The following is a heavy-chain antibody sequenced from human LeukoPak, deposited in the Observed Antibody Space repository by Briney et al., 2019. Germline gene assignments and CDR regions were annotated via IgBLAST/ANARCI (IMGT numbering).Heavy chain of an antibody. D-gene: IGHD3-22*01. CDR1: GFTFSDYY. J-gene: IGHJ6*02. Sequence: PGGSLRLSCAASGFTFSDYYMSWIRQAPGKGLEWVSYISSSGSTIYYADSVKGRFTISRDNAKNSLYLQMNSLRAEDTAVYYCARDDSSPYYYDSSGYYTYYYYYGMDVWGQGTTVTVSS. V-gene: IGHV3-11*01. CDR3: ARDDSSPYYYDSSGYYTYYYYYGMDV. CDR2: ISSSGSTI.